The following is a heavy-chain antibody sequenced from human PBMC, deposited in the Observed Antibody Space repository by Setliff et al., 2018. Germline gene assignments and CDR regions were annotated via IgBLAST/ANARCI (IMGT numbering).Heavy chain of an antibody. Sequence: AASVKVSCKASGGTFNTYGLSWVRQAPGQGLEWMGGIIPIIGEPNYEQKFQGRVTITADESTSTAYMELRSLKSEDTAVYYCAREALQRAGLYFFDIWGQGMLVTVSS. V-gene: IGHV1-69*13. J-gene: IGHJ4*02. CDR3: AREALQRAGLYFFDI. CDR2: IIPIIGEP. CDR1: GGTFNTYG. D-gene: IGHD3-10*01.